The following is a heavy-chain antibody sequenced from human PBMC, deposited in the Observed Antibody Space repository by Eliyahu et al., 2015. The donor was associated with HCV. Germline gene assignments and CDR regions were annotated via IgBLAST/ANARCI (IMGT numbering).Heavy chain of an antibody. V-gene: IGHV2-70*01. CDR2: IDWDDDK. J-gene: IGHJ4*02. Sequence: TQTLTLTCTFSGSSLSTSGMCVSWIRQPPGKALEWLALIDWDDDKYYSTSLKTRLTISKDTSKNQVVLTMTNMDPVDTATYYCARGRHFDWLLAFDYWGQGTLVTVSS. CDR3: ARGRHFDWLLAFDY. CDR1: GSSLSTSGMC. D-gene: IGHD3-9*01.